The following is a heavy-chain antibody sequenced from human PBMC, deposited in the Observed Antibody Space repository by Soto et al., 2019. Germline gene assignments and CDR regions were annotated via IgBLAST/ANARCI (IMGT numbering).Heavy chain of an antibody. J-gene: IGHJ4*02. V-gene: IGHV4-61*01. CDR2: IYSNRSS. CDR1: GDSVSSGSYY. CDR3: ARTDSRGQWAAWY. Sequence: QVQLQESGPGLVKPSETLSLSCTVSGDSVSSGSYYWSWVRQPPGKGLEWIGYIYSNRSSNYNPSRIGQVTISVETATTQYSLKMSSVSAAARAVYYCARTDSRGQWAAWYWGQGTLVTVSS. D-gene: IGHD3-22*01.